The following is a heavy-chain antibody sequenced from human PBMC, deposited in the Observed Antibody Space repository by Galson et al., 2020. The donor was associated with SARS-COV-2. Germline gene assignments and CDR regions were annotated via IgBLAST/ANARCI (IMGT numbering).Heavy chain of an antibody. V-gene: IGHV3-30*04. CDR1: GFTFSSYA. CDR2: ISYDGSNK. Sequence: GASLKISCAASGFTFSSYAMHWVRQAPGKGLEWVAVISYDGSNKYYADSVKGRFTISRDNSKNTLYLQMNSLRAEDTAVYYCARDLSPPYGMDVWGQGTTVTVSS. J-gene: IGHJ6*02. CDR3: ARDLSPPYGMDV.